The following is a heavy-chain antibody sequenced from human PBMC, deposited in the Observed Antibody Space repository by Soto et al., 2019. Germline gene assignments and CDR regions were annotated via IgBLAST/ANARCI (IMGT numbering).Heavy chain of an antibody. J-gene: IGHJ3*02. D-gene: IGHD3-22*01. CDR1: GGSISSGGYY. V-gene: IGHV4-31*03. Sequence: QVQLQESGPGLVKPSQTLSLTCTVSGGSISSGGYYWSWIRHHPGKGLEWIGYIYSSGSTYYNPSLRSRVIISTDTSKNQFSLKLSSVTAADTAVYYCVRDYDYDSSRNDAFDIWGQGTMVTVSS. CDR2: IYSSGST. CDR3: VRDYDYDSSRNDAFDI.